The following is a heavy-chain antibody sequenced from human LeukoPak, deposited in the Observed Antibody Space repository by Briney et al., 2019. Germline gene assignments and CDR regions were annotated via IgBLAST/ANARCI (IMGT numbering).Heavy chain of an antibody. V-gene: IGHV3-7*04. CDR3: ARGGNYHVY. D-gene: IGHD3-16*02. CDR1: GFTFSTYR. CDR2: IKEDGSEK. J-gene: IGHJ4*02. Sequence: PRGSLRLSCAASGFTFSTYRMSWVRQAPGKGLEWVANIKEDGSEKYYADSVKGRFTISRDNAKNSLSLQMNSLRAEDTAVYYCARGGNYHVYWGQGTLVTVSS.